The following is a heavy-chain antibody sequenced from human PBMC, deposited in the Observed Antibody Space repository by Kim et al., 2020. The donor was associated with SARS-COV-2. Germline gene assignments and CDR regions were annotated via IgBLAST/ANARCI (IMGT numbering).Heavy chain of an antibody. Sequence: ASVKVSCKASGYTFTSYGISWVRQAPGQGLEWMGWISAYNGNTNYAQKLQGRVTMTTDTSTSTAYMELRSLRSDDTAVYYCARTKQKIVATIRATYYYGMDVWGQGTTVTVSS. CDR1: GYTFTSYG. J-gene: IGHJ6*02. CDR3: ARTKQKIVATIRATYYYGMDV. V-gene: IGHV1-18*01. D-gene: IGHD5-12*01. CDR2: ISAYNGNT.